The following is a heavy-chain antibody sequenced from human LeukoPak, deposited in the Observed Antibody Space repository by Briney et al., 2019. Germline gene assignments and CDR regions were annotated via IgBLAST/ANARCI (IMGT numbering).Heavy chain of an antibody. V-gene: IGHV4-34*01. CDR3: ARGPPDLPRVLLWFGELTSSEGR. CDR2: INHSGST. D-gene: IGHD3-10*01. Sequence: PSETLSLTCAVYGGSFSGYYWSWIRQPPGKGLEWIGEINHSGSTNYNPSLKSRVTISVDTSKNQFSLKLSSVTAAETAVYYCARGPPDLPRVLLWFGELTSSEGRWGQGTLVTVSS. CDR1: GGSFSGYY. J-gene: IGHJ4*02.